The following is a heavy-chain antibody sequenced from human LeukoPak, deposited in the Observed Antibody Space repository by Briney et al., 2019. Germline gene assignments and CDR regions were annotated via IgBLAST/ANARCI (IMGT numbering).Heavy chain of an antibody. CDR1: GFTFTSSA. Sequence: SVKVSCKASGFTFTSSAVQWVRQARGQRLEWIGWIVVGSGNTNYAQKFQERVTITRDMSTSTAYMELSSLRSEDTAVYYCAADAGYSSGWYYYYGMDVWGQGTTVTVSS. J-gene: IGHJ6*02. CDR2: IVVGSGNT. V-gene: IGHV1-58*01. CDR3: AADAGYSSGWYYYYGMDV. D-gene: IGHD6-19*01.